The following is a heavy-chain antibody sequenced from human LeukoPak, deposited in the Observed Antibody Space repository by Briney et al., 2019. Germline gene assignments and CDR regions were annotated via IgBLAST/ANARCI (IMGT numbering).Heavy chain of an antibody. CDR3: AREVDAFDI. CDR2: ISYDGSNK. Sequence: GGSLRLSCAASGFTFSSYAMHWVRQAPGKRLEWVAVISYDGSNKYYADSVKGRFTISRDNSKNTLYLQMNSLRAEDTAVYYCAREVDAFDIWGQGTMVTVSS. CDR1: GFTFSSYA. V-gene: IGHV3-30*04. J-gene: IGHJ3*02.